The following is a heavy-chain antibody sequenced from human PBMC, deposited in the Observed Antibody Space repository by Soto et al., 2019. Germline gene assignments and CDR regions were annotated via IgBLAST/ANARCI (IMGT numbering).Heavy chain of an antibody. CDR2: IYYSGST. CDR3: ARGVDWFDP. V-gene: IGHV4-59*08. CDR1: GGSISSYY. D-gene: IGHD3-10*01. J-gene: IGHJ5*02. Sequence: QVQLQESGPGLVKPSETLSLTCTVSGGSISSYYWSWIRQPPGKGLEWIGYIYYSGSTNYNPSLKSRVTILVDTSKNQFSLKLSSVTAAYTAVYYCARGVDWFDPWGQGTLVTVSS.